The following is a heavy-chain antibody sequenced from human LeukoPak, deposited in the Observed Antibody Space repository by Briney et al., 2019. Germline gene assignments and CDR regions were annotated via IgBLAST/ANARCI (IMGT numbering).Heavy chain of an antibody. J-gene: IGHJ1*01. CDR1: GYIFTDYY. Sequence: WASVKVSCKASGYIFTDYYMHWVRQAPGQGLEWMGWINPNSGGTNYAQKFQGRVTMTRDTSISTAYMELSRLRSDDTAVYYCARDFGVTGTFLWGQGTLVTVSS. CDR3: ARDFGVTGTFL. D-gene: IGHD1-7*01. V-gene: IGHV1-2*02. CDR2: INPNSGGT.